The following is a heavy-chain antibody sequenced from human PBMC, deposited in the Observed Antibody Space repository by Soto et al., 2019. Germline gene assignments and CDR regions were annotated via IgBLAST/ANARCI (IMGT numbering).Heavy chain of an antibody. J-gene: IGHJ5*02. Sequence: ASVKVSCKASGYTFTTYSIHWVRQAPGQSLEWMGWINAGSGNTKYSQKFQGRVTITKDSSATTFYMDLSSLGSEDTAVYYCERVPTSGNSGRYYIQQLNAWGQGTLVTVSS. CDR2: INAGSGNT. CDR3: ERVPTSGNSGRYYIQQLNA. CDR1: GYTFTTYS. D-gene: IGHD3-10*01. V-gene: IGHV1-3*01.